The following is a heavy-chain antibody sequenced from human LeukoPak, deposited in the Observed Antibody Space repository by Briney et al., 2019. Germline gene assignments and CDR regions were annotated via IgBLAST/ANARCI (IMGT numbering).Heavy chain of an antibody. V-gene: IGHV4-38-2*02. CDR3: ARLSYTVIAVAGNDY. CDR1: GYSISSGYY. Sequence: PSETLSLTCTVSGYSISSGYYWGWIRQPPGKGLEWIGSIYHSGSTYYNPSLKSRVTISVDTSKNQFSLKLSSVTAADTAVYYCARLSYTVIAVAGNDYWGQGTLVTVSS. D-gene: IGHD6-19*01. CDR2: IYHSGST. J-gene: IGHJ4*02.